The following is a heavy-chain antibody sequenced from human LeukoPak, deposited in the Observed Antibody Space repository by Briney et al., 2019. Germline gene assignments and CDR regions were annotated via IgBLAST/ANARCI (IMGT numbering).Heavy chain of an antibody. CDR1: SVSITSYY. Sequence: SETLSVTCSVSSVSITSYYWNWIRQPAGNGLEWIESIYATGSTNYNPSLKSRVTMSIDTSRNQFSLNLSSATAADTAVYYCARDKGGTYSRHFDYLGQGTLVTVSS. CDR2: IYATGST. V-gene: IGHV4-4*07. CDR3: ARDKGGTYSRHFDY. D-gene: IGHD1-26*01. J-gene: IGHJ4*02.